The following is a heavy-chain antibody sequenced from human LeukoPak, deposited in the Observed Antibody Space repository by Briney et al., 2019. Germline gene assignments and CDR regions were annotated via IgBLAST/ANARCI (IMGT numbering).Heavy chain of an antibody. CDR1: GFTFSSYS. CDR2: ISGSGGRI. Sequence: GGSLRLSCAASGFTFSSYSMSWVRQAPGKGLEWVSSISGSGGRIDYADSVKGRFTISRDNSKNTLSLQMNSLTAEDTAVYYCAKNPRLEGWIYFDSWGQGILVTVSS. V-gene: IGHV3-23*01. CDR3: AKNPRLEGWIYFDS. J-gene: IGHJ4*02. D-gene: IGHD1-1*01.